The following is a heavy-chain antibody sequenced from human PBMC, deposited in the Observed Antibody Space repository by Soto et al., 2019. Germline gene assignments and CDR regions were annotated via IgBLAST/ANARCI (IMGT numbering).Heavy chain of an antibody. CDR2: IIPIFGTA. Sequence: QVQLVQSGAEVKKPGSSVKVSCKASGGTFSSYAISWVRQAPGQGLEWMGGIIPIFGTANYAQKFQVRVTITAAKSTSTAYMELSSLRSEDTAVYYCAREGVGASRRRPFDYWGQGTLVTVSS. CDR3: AREGVGASRRRPFDY. V-gene: IGHV1-69*06. D-gene: IGHD1-26*01. CDR1: GGTFSSYA. J-gene: IGHJ4*02.